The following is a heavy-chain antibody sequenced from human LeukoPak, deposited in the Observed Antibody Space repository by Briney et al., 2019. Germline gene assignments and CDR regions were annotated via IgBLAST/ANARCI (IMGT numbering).Heavy chain of an antibody. CDR1: GGSFSGYY. Sequence: PSETLSLTCAVYGGSFSGYYWSWIRQPPGKGLEWIGEVNHSGSTNYNPSLKSRVTISVDTSKNQFSLKLSSVTATDTAVYYCARTILVPAASILDYWGQGTLVTVSS. CDR2: VNHSGST. V-gene: IGHV4-34*01. J-gene: IGHJ4*02. CDR3: ARTILVPAASILDY. D-gene: IGHD2-2*01.